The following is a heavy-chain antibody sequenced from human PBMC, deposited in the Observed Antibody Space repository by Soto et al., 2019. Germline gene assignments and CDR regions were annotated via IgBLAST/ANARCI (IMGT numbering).Heavy chain of an antibody. V-gene: IGHV3-64D*06. Sequence: PGGSLRLSCSASEFTFSSYAMHWVRQAPGKGLEYVSAISSNGGSTHYADSVKGRFTISRDNSKNTLYLQMNSLRVEDTAVYYCLTAPVVWTYWGQGTLVTVSS. CDR2: ISSNGGST. D-gene: IGHD1-1*01. CDR1: EFTFSSYA. CDR3: LTAPVVWTY. J-gene: IGHJ4*02.